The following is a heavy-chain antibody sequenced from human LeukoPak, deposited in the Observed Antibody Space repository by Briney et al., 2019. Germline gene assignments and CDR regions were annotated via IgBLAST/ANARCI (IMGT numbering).Heavy chain of an antibody. V-gene: IGHV4-61*02. CDR3: ARDRENWNSAGLDY. Sequence: SQTLSLTCTVSGGSISSGSYYWSWIRQPAGKGLEWIGRIYTSGSTNYNPSLKSRVTISVDTSKNQFSLKLSSVTAEDTAVYYCARDRENWNSAGLDYWGQGTLVTVSS. D-gene: IGHD1-7*01. CDR2: IYTSGST. CDR1: GGSISSGSYY. J-gene: IGHJ4*02.